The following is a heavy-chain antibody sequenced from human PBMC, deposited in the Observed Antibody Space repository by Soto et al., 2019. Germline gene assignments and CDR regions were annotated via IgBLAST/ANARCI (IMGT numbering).Heavy chain of an antibody. CDR1: GYTFTSYA. CDR2: INAGNGNT. Sequence: ASVKVSCKASGYTFTSYAMHCVRQAPGQRLEWMGWINAGNGNTKYSQKFQGRVTITRDTSASTAYMELSSLRSEDTAVYYCARDGGYWPQKIAAARETPLDYWGQGTLVTVSS. D-gene: IGHD6-13*01. J-gene: IGHJ4*02. V-gene: IGHV1-3*01. CDR3: ARDGGYWPQKIAAARETPLDY.